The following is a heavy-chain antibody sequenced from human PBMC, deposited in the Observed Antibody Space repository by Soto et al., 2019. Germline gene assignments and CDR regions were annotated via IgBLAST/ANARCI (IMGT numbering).Heavy chain of an antibody. CDR1: GFTFSDYY. CDR2: ISSSGSTI. V-gene: IGHV3-11*01. Sequence: GGSLRLSCAASGFTFSDYYMSWIRQAPGKGLEWVSYISSSGSTIYYADSVKGRFTISRDNAKNSLYLQMNSLRAEDTAVYYCARGSQAYFSSTSCPHDAFDICGQVTMVPVSS. J-gene: IGHJ3*02. CDR3: ARGSQAYFSSTSCPHDAFDI. D-gene: IGHD2-2*01.